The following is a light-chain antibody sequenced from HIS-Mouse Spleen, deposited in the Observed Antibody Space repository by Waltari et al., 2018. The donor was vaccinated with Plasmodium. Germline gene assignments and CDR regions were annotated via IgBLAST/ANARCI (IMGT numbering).Light chain of an antibody. J-gene: IGKJ4*01. V-gene: IGKV3-11*01. CDR1: QSVSSY. Sequence: IVLTQSSATPPLSPGQPPTLPCRASQSVSSYLAWYQQKPGQAPRLLIYDASNRATGIPARFSGSGSGTDFTLTISSLEPEDFAVYYCQQRSNWPPLTFGGGTKVEIK. CDR3: QQRSNWPPLT. CDR2: DAS.